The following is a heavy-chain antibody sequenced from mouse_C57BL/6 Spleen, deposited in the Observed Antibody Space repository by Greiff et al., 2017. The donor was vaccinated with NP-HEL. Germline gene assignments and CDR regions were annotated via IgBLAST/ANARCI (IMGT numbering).Heavy chain of an antibody. Sequence: QVQLQQPGAELVKPGASVKLSCKASGYTFTSYWMHWVKQRPGQGLEWIGMIHPNSGSTNYNEKFKSKATLTVDKSSSTAYMQLSSLTSEDSAVYYCARGTVVAKDYAMDDWGKGTSVTVSS. V-gene: IGHV1-64*01. CDR3: ARGTVVAKDYAMDD. D-gene: IGHD1-1*01. CDR2: IHPNSGST. J-gene: IGHJ4*01. CDR1: GYTFTSYW.